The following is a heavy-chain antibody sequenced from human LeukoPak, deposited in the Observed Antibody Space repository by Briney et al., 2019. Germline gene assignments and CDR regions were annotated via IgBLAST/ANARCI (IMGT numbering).Heavy chain of an antibody. D-gene: IGHD6-19*01. V-gene: IGHV4-4*07. Sequence: SETLSLTCTVSGGSVSGDYWNWIRQPAGKGLEWIGQIYSSGNTNYNPSLKSRVTMSVDTSKNQFPLKLTSVTDADTAVYYCAREGRSSGPHYYYMAVWGKGTTVTVSS. CDR1: GGSVSGDY. CDR2: IYSSGNT. CDR3: AREGRSSGPHYYYMAV. J-gene: IGHJ6*03.